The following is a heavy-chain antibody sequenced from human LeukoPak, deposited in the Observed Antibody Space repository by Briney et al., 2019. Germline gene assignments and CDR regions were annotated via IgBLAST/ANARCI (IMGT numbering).Heavy chain of an antibody. V-gene: IGHV4-39*07. J-gene: IGHJ4*02. D-gene: IGHD4-17*01. Sequence: PSETLSLTCTVSGGSISSSSYYWGWIRQPPGKGLEWIGEINHSGSTNYNPSLKSRVTISVDTSKNQFSLKLSSVTAADTAVYYCARLRYGDYIDYWGQGTLVTVSS. CDR2: INHSGST. CDR3: ARLRYGDYIDY. CDR1: GGSISSSSYY.